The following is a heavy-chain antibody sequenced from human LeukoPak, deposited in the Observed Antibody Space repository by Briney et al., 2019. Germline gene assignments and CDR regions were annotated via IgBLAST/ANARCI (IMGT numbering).Heavy chain of an antibody. Sequence: SETLSLTCTVSGVSISSRSYYWGWIRQPPGKGLEWIGSIYYSVGTYYNPSLQSRVTISVDRCKNEFSLKLNSVTAAETAVYYCASFYCSGGSCYQYFSYYYMDVWGKGTTVTICS. CDR1: GVSISSRSYY. V-gene: IGHV4-39*01. D-gene: IGHD2-15*01. J-gene: IGHJ6*03. CDR2: IYYSVGT. CDR3: ASFYCSGGSCYQYFSYYYMDV.